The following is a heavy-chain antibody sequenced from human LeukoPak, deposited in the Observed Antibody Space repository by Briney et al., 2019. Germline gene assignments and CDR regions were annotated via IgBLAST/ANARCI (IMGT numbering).Heavy chain of an antibody. J-gene: IGHJ4*02. Sequence: SETLSLTCTVSGYSIRSGFYWGWIRQAPGKGLEWIGSIFQGGTTFYIPSLKSRVIISADTSNNEFSLKLSSVTATDTAVYYCARIGTAMIDYWGQGTLVTVSS. CDR2: IFQGGTT. D-gene: IGHD5-18*01. CDR3: ARIGTAMIDY. CDR1: GYSIRSGFY. V-gene: IGHV4-38-2*02.